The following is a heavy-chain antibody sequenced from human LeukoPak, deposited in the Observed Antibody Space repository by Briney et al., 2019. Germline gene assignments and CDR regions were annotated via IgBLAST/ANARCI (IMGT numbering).Heavy chain of an antibody. CDR1: GYTFTGYY. Sequence: ASVTVSCKASGYTFTGYYIHWVRRAPGQGLEWMGWIYPYSGDTNYAQNFQGRVTMTRDTSISTAYMELSSLKSDDTAVYYCARDRNSGSSLDIWGQGTMFTVSS. V-gene: IGHV1-2*02. D-gene: IGHD6-6*01. CDR2: IYPYSGDT. J-gene: IGHJ3*02. CDR3: ARDRNSGSSLDI.